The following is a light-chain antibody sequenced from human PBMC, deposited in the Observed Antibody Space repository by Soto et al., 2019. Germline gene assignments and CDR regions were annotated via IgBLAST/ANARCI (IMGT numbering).Light chain of an antibody. V-gene: IGKV1-13*02. CDR1: QGIASG. J-gene: IGKJ4*01. CDR3: QQVDSYPLT. CDR2: DAS. Sequence: AIQLTQSPSSLAASTGDRVTITCRASQGIASGLAWYQQKPGKAPKLLIQDASSLESGVPSRFSGSGSGTDFTLTISSLQPEDFATYHCQQVDSYPLTFGGGTKLEIK.